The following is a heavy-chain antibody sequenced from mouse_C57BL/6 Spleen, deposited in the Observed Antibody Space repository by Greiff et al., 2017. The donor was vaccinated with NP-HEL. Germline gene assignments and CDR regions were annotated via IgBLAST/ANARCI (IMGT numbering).Heavy chain of an antibody. J-gene: IGHJ3*01. CDR2: IHPNSGST. CDR3: ARPYGSSYWFAY. Sequence: QVQLKESGAELVKPGASVKLSCKASGYTFTSYWMHWVKQRPGQGLEWLGMIHPNSGSTNYNEKFKSKATLTVDKSSSTAYMQLSSLTSEDSAVNYCARPYGSSYWFAYWGQGTLVTVSA. CDR1: GYTFTSYW. D-gene: IGHD1-1*01. V-gene: IGHV1-64*01.